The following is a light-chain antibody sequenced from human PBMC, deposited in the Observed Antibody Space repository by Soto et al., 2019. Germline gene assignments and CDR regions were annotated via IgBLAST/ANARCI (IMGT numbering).Light chain of an antibody. CDR1: QSVSSNY. CDR3: QQYGSSPGYT. CDR2: GAS. Sequence: EIVLTQSPGTLSLSPGERATLSCRASQSVSSNYLAWYQQKPGQAPRRLIYGASSRATGIPDRFSGSGSGTDFTLTISRLEPEDFAVYYCQQYGSSPGYTFGQGTKLEIK. J-gene: IGKJ2*01. V-gene: IGKV3-20*01.